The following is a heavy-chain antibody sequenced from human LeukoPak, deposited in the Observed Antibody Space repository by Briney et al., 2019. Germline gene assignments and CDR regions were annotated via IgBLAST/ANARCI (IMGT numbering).Heavy chain of an antibody. V-gene: IGHV3-23*01. CDR1: GFTFSSYG. CDR3: AYGSGSYYSPFDY. D-gene: IGHD3-10*01. CDR2: ISGSGGST. J-gene: IGHJ4*02. Sequence: QPGGSLRLSCAASGFTFSSYGMHWVRQAPGKGLEWVSAISGSGGSTYYADSVKGRFTISRDNSKNTLYLQMNSLRAEDTAVYYCAYGSGSYYSPFDYWGQGTLVTVSS.